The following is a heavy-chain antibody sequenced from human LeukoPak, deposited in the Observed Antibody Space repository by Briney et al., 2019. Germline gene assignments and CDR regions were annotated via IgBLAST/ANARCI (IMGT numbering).Heavy chain of an antibody. CDR1: GFTFSSYG. J-gene: IGHJ6*04. D-gene: IGHD3-3*01. CDR3: ARIDFWMGMDV. V-gene: IGHV3-30*03. CDR2: ISYDGSNK. Sequence: PGGSLRLSCAASGFTFSSYGMHWVRQAPGKGLEWVAVISYDGSNKYYADSVKGRFTISGDNSKNTLYLQMNSLRAEDTAVYYCARIDFWMGMDVWGKGTTVTVSS.